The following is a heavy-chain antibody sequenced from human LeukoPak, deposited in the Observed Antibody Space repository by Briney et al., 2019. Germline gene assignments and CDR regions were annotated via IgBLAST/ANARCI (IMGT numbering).Heavy chain of an antibody. D-gene: IGHD6-6*01. CDR3: ARSIAARRHLSVGYRGQYYMDV. CDR1: GYTFTSYG. CDR2: INPNSGGT. V-gene: IGHV1-2*02. Sequence: ASVKVSCKASGYTFTSYGIIWVRQAPGQGLEWMGWINPNSGGTNYAQKFQGRVTMTRDTSISTAYMELSRLRSDDTAVYYCARSIAARRHLSVGYRGQYYMDVWGKGTTVTVSS. J-gene: IGHJ6*03.